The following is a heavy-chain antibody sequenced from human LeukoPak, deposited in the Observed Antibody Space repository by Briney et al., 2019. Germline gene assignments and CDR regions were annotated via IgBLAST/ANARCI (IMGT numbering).Heavy chain of an antibody. CDR3: ARGAVVTADFDY. V-gene: IGHV3-23*01. Sequence: GGSQRLSCAASGFTFSSYAMSWVRQAPGKGLEWVSAISGSGGSTYYADSVKGRFTISRDNAKNSLYLQMNSLRAEDTAVYYCARGAVVTADFDYWGQGTLVTVSS. D-gene: IGHD2-21*02. CDR2: ISGSGGST. J-gene: IGHJ4*02. CDR1: GFTFSSYA.